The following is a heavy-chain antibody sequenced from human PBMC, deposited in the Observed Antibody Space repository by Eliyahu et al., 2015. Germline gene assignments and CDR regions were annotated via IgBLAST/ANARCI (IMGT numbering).Heavy chain of an antibody. D-gene: IGHD1-26*01. CDR2: ISGSGGST. CDR1: GFPFSSXA. V-gene: IGHV3-23*01. J-gene: IGHJ6*02. Sequence: EVQLLEXGGGLVQPGGSLXXXCAASGFPFSSXAMXWVRQAPGKGLEWVSAISGSGGSTYYADSVKGRFTISRDNSKNTLYLQMNSLRAEDTAVYYCAKIVYGMDVWGQGTTVTVSS. CDR3: AKIVYGMDV.